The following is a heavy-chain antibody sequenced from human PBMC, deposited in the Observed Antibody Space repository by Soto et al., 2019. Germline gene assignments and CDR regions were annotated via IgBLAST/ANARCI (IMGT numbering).Heavy chain of an antibody. CDR1: GFTFSDNY. V-gene: IGHV3-11*01. D-gene: IGHD3-10*01. CDR2: ISSSGTTI. CDR3: VRAPYGFTSWFDS. Sequence: QVQLVESGGGLVKPGGSLRLSCAASGFTFSDNYISWIRQAPGKGLEWVSYISSSGTTIYYADSVKGRFTISRDNAKNSLYLQMDSLRAEDTAVYYCVRAPYGFTSWFDSWGQGTLVTVSS. J-gene: IGHJ5*01.